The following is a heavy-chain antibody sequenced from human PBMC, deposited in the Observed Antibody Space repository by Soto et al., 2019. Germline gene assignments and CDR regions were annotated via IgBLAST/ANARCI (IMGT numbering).Heavy chain of an antibody. CDR1: GGSISSSSYY. CDR2: IYYSGST. D-gene: IGHD3-10*01. J-gene: IGHJ6*03. V-gene: IGHV4-39*01. Sequence: QLQLQESGPGLVKPSETLSLTCTVSGGSISSSSYYWGWIRQPPGKGLEWIGSIYYSGSTYYNPSLKSRVTISVDTSKNQFSLKLSSVTAADTAVYYCARRVIMVRGVIYYYYYMDVWGKGTTVTVSS. CDR3: ARRVIMVRGVIYYYYYMDV.